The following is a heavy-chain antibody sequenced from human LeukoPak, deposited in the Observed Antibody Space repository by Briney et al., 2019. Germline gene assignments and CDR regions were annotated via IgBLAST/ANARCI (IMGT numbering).Heavy chain of an antibody. CDR1: GFTFSSYG. J-gene: IGHJ4*02. Sequence: GGSLRLSCAASGFTFSSYGMHWVRQAPGKGLEWVAFIRYDGSNKYYADSVKGRFTISRDNSKNTLYLQMNSLRAEDTAVYYCAKDWVITMVRGYYFDYWGQGALVTVSS. CDR3: AKDWVITMVRGYYFDY. D-gene: IGHD3-10*01. CDR2: IRYDGSNK. V-gene: IGHV3-30*02.